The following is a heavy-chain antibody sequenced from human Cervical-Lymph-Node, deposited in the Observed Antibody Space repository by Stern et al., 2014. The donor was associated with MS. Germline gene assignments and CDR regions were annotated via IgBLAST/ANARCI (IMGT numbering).Heavy chain of an antibody. Sequence: EMQLVESGGGVIPPGGSLRLSCTASWFTVSRAYMTWVRQAPGQGLEWVSLITNVGSTFYTDSVKGRFTISRDDSKNTVYLHMTSLRAEDTAMYYCARDTSSPERSDWWGQGTLVTVSS. CDR2: ITNVGST. CDR1: WFTVSRAY. D-gene: IGHD1-1*01. J-gene: IGHJ4*02. V-gene: IGHV3-53*01. CDR3: ARDTSSPERSDW.